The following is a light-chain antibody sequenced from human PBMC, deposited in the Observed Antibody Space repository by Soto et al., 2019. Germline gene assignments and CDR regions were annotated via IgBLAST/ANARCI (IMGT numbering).Light chain of an antibody. Sequence: DIQMTQSPSSLSASVVDRVTITCRASQSISSYLNWYQHKPGKAPKVLIFAASSLQSGVPSRFSGSGSGTDFTLTISSLQPEDFATYYCQQTYSTPYTFGQGTKLEIK. V-gene: IGKV1-39*01. J-gene: IGKJ2*01. CDR1: QSISSY. CDR3: QQTYSTPYT. CDR2: AAS.